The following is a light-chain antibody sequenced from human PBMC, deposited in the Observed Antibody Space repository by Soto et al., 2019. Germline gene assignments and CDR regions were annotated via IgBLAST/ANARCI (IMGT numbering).Light chain of an antibody. Sequence: ESVLTQSPGILSLSPGERATLSCRASQSVSSSFLAWYQLKPGQAPRLLIYGASSRATGIPDRFSGSGSGTDFTLTISRLEPEDFAVYYCQQYDSSPWTFGQGTKVEIK. V-gene: IGKV3-20*01. CDR1: QSVSSSF. CDR2: GAS. J-gene: IGKJ1*01. CDR3: QQYDSSPWT.